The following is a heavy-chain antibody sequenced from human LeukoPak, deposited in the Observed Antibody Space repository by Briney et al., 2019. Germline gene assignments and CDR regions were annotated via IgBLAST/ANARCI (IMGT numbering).Heavy chain of an antibody. D-gene: IGHD6-13*01. CDR2: IHPDGSST. CDR1: GFTFSSYW. J-gene: IGHJ4*02. CDR3: ARERAAGFDY. V-gene: IGHV3-74*01. Sequence: GSLRLSCAASGFTFSSYWMHWVRQAPGKGLVWVSRIHPDGSSTTYADSVKGRFTISRDNAKNTLYLQMNSLRAEDTAVYYCARERAAGFDYWGQGTLVTGSS.